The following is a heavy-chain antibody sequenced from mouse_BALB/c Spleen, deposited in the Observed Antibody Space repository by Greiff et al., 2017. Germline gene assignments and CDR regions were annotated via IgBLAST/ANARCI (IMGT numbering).Heavy chain of an antibody. CDR2: IWRGGST. J-gene: IGHJ2*01. CDR3: AKNFDYDAGYYFDY. CDR1: GFSLTSYG. V-gene: IGHV2-5-1*01. D-gene: IGHD2-4*01. Sequence: QVQLQQSGPSLVQPSQSLSITCTVSGFSLTSYGVHWVRQSPGKGLEWLGVIWRGGSTDYNAAFMSRLSITKDNSKSQVFFKMNSLQADDTAIYYCAKNFDYDAGYYFDYWGQGTTLTVSS.